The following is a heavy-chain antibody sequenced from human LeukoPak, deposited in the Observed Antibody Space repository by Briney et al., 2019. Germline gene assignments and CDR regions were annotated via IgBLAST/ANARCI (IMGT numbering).Heavy chain of an antibody. D-gene: IGHD2-2*01. CDR1: GFTFSSYG. CDR2: IWYDGSNK. V-gene: IGHV3-33*06. CDR3: AKEGYCSSASCLGYFDY. Sequence: GGSLRLSCAASGFTFSSYGMHWVRQAPGKGLEWVAVIWYDGSNKYYADSVKGRFTISRENSKNTLYLQMNSLRAEDTAVYYCAKEGYCSSASCLGYFDYWGQGTLVTVSS. J-gene: IGHJ4*02.